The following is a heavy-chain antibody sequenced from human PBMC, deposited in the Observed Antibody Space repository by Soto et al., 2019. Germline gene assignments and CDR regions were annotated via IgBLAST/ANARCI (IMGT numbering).Heavy chain of an antibody. CDR1: GYTFTSYG. Sequence: QVQLVQSGAEVKKPGASVKVSCKASGYTFTSYGISWVRQAPGQGLEWMGWISAYNGNTNYAQKLQGRVTMTTDTSTSTAYMELRSLRSDDTAVYYCAREVRLLWFGELSYYFDYWGQGTLVTVSS. V-gene: IGHV1-18*01. CDR3: AREVRLLWFGELSYYFDY. CDR2: ISAYNGNT. J-gene: IGHJ4*02. D-gene: IGHD3-10*01.